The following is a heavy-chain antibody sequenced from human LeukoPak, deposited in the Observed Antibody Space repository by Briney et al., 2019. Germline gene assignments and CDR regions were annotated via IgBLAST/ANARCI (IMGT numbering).Heavy chain of an antibody. J-gene: IGHJ5*02. V-gene: IGHV3-64*01. CDR3: ARAKAVAGTGGDNWFDP. CDR2: ISSNGGKT. CDR1: GFTFRNLG. Sequence: GGSLRLSCAASGFTFRNLGMHWVRQAPGKGLEYVSTISSNGGKTNYANSVKGRFTISRDNSKNTLYLQMGSLRADDVAVYYCARAKAVAGTGGDNWFDPWGQGTLVTVSS. D-gene: IGHD6-19*01.